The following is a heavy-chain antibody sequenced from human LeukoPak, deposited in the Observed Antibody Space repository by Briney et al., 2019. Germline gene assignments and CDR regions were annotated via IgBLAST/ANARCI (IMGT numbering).Heavy chain of an antibody. J-gene: IGHJ4*02. CDR3: AKVVMAVAGVDY. CDR2: IKHSGSS. D-gene: IGHD6-19*01. Sequence: PSETLSLTCAVYGGSFSGHYWSWIRQPPGKGLEWIGEIKHSGSSNYNPSLKSRVTISLDTSKNQFSLKLSSVTAADTAVYYCAKVVMAVAGVDYWGQGTLVTVSS. CDR1: GGSFSGHY. V-gene: IGHV4-34*01.